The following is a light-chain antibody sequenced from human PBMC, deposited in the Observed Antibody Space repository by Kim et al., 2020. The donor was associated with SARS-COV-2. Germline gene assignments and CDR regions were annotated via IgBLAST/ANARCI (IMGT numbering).Light chain of an antibody. Sequence: EIVLTQSPATLSLSPGESATRSCRASQSVRSYLAWYQRKPGQAPTLLVYDASNRATGIPARFSGSGSGTGFTLTISSLEPKEFAVYYCQHRSNWPPMYTLGQGTKLEI. V-gene: IGKV3-11*01. CDR1: QSVRSY. CDR2: DAS. J-gene: IGKJ2*01. CDR3: QHRSNWPPMYT.